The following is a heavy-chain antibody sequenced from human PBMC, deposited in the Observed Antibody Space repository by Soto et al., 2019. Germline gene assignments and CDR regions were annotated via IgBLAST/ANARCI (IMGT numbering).Heavy chain of an antibody. V-gene: IGHV1-69*13. D-gene: IGHD1-26*01. J-gene: IGHJ6*02. CDR3: ASNLMLLRATYYYYGMDV. CDR2: IIPIFGTA. Sequence: GASVKVSCKAPVVTFTSYASSCVRQAPGQGIEWMGGIIPIFGTANYAQKFQGRVTITADESTSTAYMELSSLRSEDTAVYYCASNLMLLRATYYYYGMDVWGQGTTVTVSS. CDR1: VVTFTSYA.